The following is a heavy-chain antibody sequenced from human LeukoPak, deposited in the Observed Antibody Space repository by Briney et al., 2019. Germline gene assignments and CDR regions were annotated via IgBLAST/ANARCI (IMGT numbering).Heavy chain of an antibody. CDR2: ISYDGSNK. V-gene: IGHV3-30*01. Sequence: GRSLRLSCAASGFTLSSYAMHWVRQAPGKGLEWVAVISYDGSNKYYADSVKGRFTISRDNSKNTLYLQMNSLRAEDTAVYYCARDRSSSWYQNFGWFDPWGQGTLVTVSS. D-gene: IGHD6-13*01. CDR1: GFTLSSYA. J-gene: IGHJ5*02. CDR3: ARDRSSSWYQNFGWFDP.